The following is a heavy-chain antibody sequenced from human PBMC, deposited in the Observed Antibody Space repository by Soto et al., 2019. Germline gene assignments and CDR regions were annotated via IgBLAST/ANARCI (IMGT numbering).Heavy chain of an antibody. Sequence: EVQLLESGGGLVQPGGSLRLSCAASGFTFNSYAMSWVRLAPGKGLEWFSSIGGSGGTYYADSVKGRFTISRDNSKNMLYLHLNSLRAEDTAMYYCAKGQGWSYYYDSWGQGTLVTVSS. J-gene: IGHJ4*02. D-gene: IGHD2-15*01. CDR1: GFTFNSYA. CDR2: IGGSGGT. V-gene: IGHV3-23*01. CDR3: AKGQGWSYYYDS.